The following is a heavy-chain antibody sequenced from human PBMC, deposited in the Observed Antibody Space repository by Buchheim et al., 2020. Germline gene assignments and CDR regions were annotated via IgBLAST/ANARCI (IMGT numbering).Heavy chain of an antibody. Sequence: EVQLLESGGGLVQPGGSLRLSCAASGFTFSSYAMTWVRQAPGKGLEWVAAISGSGGSTSYAASVKGRFTISRDNSKNTLYLQMNSRRADDTAVYYCAKDYGSGTPYYFDYWGQGTL. D-gene: IGHD1-26*01. CDR1: GFTFSSYA. V-gene: IGHV3-23*01. CDR3: AKDYGSGTPYYFDY. J-gene: IGHJ4*02. CDR2: ISGSGGST.